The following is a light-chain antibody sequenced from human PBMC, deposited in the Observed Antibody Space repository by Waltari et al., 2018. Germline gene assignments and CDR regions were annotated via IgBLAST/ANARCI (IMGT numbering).Light chain of an antibody. CDR3: QQANSFPCT. V-gene: IGKV1D-12*01. J-gene: IGKJ3*01. CDR1: PDLHTW. CDR2: GAT. Sequence: DIQMTQSPSSVSASVGDRVTITCRASPDLHTWLAWYQQTLGNAPKLLIQGATSVQSGVPARFSGSGSGTDFTLTNSSLQPEDVATYYCQQANSFPCTFSPGTKVDIK.